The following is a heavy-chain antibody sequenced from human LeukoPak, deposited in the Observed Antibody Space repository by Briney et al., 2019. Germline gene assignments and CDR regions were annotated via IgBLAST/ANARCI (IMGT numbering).Heavy chain of an antibody. J-gene: IGHJ6*02. D-gene: IGHD6-13*01. CDR1: GGSINDQA. Sequence: SETLSLTCTAAGGSINDQAWCWVRQPPGRGLEWIGCVYYTGSSEYNASLKSRLTISTDTSNNQVSLKMSSLTAADTAIYSCARLSRIATAGAYSYHSLDIWGQGTTVTVSS. V-gene: IGHV4-59*11. CDR3: ARLSRIATAGAYSYHSLDI. CDR2: VYYTGSS.